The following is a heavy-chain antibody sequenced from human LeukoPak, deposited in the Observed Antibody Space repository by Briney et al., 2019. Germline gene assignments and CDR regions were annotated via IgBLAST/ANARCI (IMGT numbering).Heavy chain of an antibody. Sequence: GGSPRLSCAASGFTFSSYSMNWVRQAPGKGLEWVSSISSSSSYIYYADSVKGRFTISRDNAKNSLYLQMNSLRAEDTAVYYCARDLDYGDPSDYWGQGTLVTVSS. CDR3: ARDLDYGDPSDY. CDR2: ISSSSSYI. V-gene: IGHV3-21*01. CDR1: GFTFSSYS. D-gene: IGHD4-17*01. J-gene: IGHJ4*02.